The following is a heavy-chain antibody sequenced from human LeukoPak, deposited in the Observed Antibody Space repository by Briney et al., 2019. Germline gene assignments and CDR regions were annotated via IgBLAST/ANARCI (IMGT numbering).Heavy chain of an antibody. V-gene: IGHV3-30*02. CDR1: GFTFSSYG. CDR3: AKDLRLGY. CDR2: IRYDGSNK. Sequence: GGSLRLSCAASGFTFSSYGMHWVRQAPGKGLEWVAFIRYDGSNKYYADSVKGRFTISRDNSKNTLYLQTNSLRAEDTAVYYCAKDLRLGYWGQGTLVTVSS. J-gene: IGHJ4*02.